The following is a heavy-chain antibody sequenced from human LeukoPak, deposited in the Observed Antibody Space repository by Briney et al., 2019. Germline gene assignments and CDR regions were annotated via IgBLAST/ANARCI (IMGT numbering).Heavy chain of an antibody. J-gene: IGHJ4*02. D-gene: IGHD6-13*01. Sequence: GASVKVSCKASGYTFTGYYMHWVRQAPGQGLEWMGWINPNSGGTNYAQKFQGRVTMTRDTSISTAYMELSRLRSDDTAVYYCARAFGYGAAAGTFGYWGQETLVTVSS. CDR1: GYTFTGYY. V-gene: IGHV1-2*02. CDR3: ARAFGYGAAAGTFGY. CDR2: INPNSGGT.